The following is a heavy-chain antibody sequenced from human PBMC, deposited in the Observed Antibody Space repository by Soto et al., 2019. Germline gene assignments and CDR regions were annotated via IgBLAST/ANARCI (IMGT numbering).Heavy chain of an antibody. J-gene: IGHJ4*02. CDR3: ARVGEVVLRYFDY. CDR2: IYYSGST. V-gene: IGHV4-59*01. CDR1: GGSISSYY. Sequence: SETLSLTCAVSGGSISSYYWSWIRQPPGKGLEWIGYIYYSGSTNYNPSLKSRVTISVDTSKNQFSLKLSSVTAADTAVYYCARVGEVVLRYFDYWGQGTLVTVSS. D-gene: IGHD2-15*01.